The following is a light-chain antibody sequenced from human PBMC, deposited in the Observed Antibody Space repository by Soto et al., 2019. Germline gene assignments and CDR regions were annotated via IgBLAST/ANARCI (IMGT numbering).Light chain of an antibody. CDR2: DVS. J-gene: IGLJ1*01. CDR3: SSYTSSTTYV. V-gene: IGLV2-14*01. Sequence: QSVLTQPASVSGSPGQSITISCTGTSSDVGGYKYVSWYQHHPGKGPKLMLYDVSNRPSGVSNRFSGSKSGNTASRTISGLQAEDEADYYCSSYTSSTTYVFGTGTKLTVL. CDR1: SSDVGGYKY.